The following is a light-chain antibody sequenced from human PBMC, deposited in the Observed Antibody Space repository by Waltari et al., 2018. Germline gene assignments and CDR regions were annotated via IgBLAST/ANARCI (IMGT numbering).Light chain of an antibody. V-gene: IGKV3-20*01. J-gene: IGKJ1*01. CDR3: QHFARSVT. CDR2: GES. CDR1: EDVSGSY. Sequence: VLTQSPGTLSLSPGARATLSGRASEDVSGSYVGWYQQRPGQAPSLLIYGESNRATGVPDRFSGSGSGTDFTLTINRLEPEDFAVYYCQHFARSVTFGRGTRVEFK.